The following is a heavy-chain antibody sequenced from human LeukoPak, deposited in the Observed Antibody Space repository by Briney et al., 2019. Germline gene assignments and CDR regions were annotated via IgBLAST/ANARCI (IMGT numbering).Heavy chain of an antibody. CDR2: IYYSGST. CDR1: GGPISSSSYF. CDR3: ARHAGDGSGWYDRGRFDP. V-gene: IGHV4-39*01. D-gene: IGHD6-19*01. J-gene: IGHJ5*02. Sequence: PSETLSLTCTVSGGPISSSSYFWGWIRQPPGKGLEWIGSIYYSGSTYYNPSLKSRVTISVDTSKNQFSLKLSSVTAADTAVYYCARHAGDGSGWYDRGRFDPWGQGTLVTASS.